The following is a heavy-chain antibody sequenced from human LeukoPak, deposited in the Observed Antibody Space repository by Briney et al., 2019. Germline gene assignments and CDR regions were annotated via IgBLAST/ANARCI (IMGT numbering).Heavy chain of an antibody. Sequence: ASVKVSCKASGYTFTGXXXXXXXXXPXXXXXXXGWIYPXSGDTXXXXXXXXXXXXTXDTSISTAYMELSSLKSDDTAVYYCARDRNSGSSLDIWGQGTMLTVSS. J-gene: IGHJ3*02. V-gene: IGHV1-2*02. CDR1: GYTFTGXX. CDR2: IYPXSGDT. D-gene: IGHD6-6*01. CDR3: ARDRNSGSSLDI.